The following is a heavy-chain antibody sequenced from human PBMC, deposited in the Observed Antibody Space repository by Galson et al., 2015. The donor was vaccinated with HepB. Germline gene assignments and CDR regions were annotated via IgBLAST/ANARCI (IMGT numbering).Heavy chain of an antibody. CDR2: INSDGSST. Sequence: SLRLSCAASGFTFSSYWMHWVRQAPGKGLVWVSRINSDGSSTSYADSVKGRFTISRDNAKNTLYLQMNSLRAEDTAVYYCAEGSGYSSGPKGGQGTLVTVSS. CDR3: AEGSGYSSGPK. CDR1: GFTFSSYW. D-gene: IGHD6-19*01. V-gene: IGHV3-74*01. J-gene: IGHJ4*02.